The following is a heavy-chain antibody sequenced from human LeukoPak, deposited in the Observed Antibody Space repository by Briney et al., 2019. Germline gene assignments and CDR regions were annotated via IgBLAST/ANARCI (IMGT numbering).Heavy chain of an antibody. CDR3: TRGSLSGSSRDY. J-gene: IGHJ4*02. CDR1: GYTFTGYD. V-gene: IGHV1-8*01. Sequence: SVRVSCKASGYTFTGYDINWVRQATGQGLAWMGWMNPYTGDTGYAQNFQGRVTMTRNTSIDTAYMDLRGLRSEDTAVYYCTRGSLSGSSRDYWGQGTLVTVSS. D-gene: IGHD1-26*01. CDR2: MNPYTGDT.